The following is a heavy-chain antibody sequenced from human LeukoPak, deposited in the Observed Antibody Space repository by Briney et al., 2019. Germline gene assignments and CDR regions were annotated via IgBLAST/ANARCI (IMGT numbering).Heavy chain of an antibody. CDR1: GFSLSTSGMC. CDR3: ARIQSQPPNYFWGSYRRTDLYYFDY. D-gene: IGHD3-16*02. Sequence: SGPALVKPTQILTLTCTFSGFSLSTSGMCVSWIRQPPGKALEWLALIDWDDDKYYSTSLKTRLTISKDTSKNQVVLIMTDMDPVDTATYYCARIQSQPPNYFWGSYRRTDLYYFDYWGQGTLVTVSS. V-gene: IGHV2-70*01. CDR2: IDWDDDK. J-gene: IGHJ4*02.